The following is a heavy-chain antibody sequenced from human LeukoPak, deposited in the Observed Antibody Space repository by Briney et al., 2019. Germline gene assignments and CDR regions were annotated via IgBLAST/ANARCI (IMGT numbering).Heavy chain of an antibody. CDR1: GGFISSYY. CDR2: IYYSGST. J-gene: IGHJ4*02. V-gene: IGHV4-59*08. Sequence: SETLSLTCTVSGGFISSYYWGWIRQPPGKGLEWIGYIYYSGSTNYNPSLKSRVTISVDTSKNQFSLKLSSVTAADTAVYYCARLGLWVDFDYWGQGTLVTVSS. CDR3: ARLGLWVDFDY. D-gene: IGHD5-18*01.